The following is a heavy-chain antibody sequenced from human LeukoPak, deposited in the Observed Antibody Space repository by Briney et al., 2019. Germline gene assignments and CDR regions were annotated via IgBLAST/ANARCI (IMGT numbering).Heavy chain of an antibody. V-gene: IGHV3-53*01. CDR2: IYSDDNT. J-gene: IGHJ4*02. CDR1: GFTVSNNY. D-gene: IGHD7-27*01. CDR3: ARGPRKGPWGPFDY. Sequence: GGSPRLSCAVSGFTVSNNYMTWVRQAPGKGLEWVSVIYSDDNTYYADSVKGRFTISRDNSRNTLYLRVNGLRVEDTAIYYCARGPRKGPWGPFDYWGQGTLVTVSS.